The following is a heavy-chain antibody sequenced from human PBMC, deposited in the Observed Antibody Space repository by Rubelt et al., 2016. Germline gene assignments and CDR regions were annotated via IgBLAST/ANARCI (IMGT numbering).Heavy chain of an antibody. Sequence: QLQLQESGPGLVKPSETLSLTCIVSGGSISSSSYYWGWIRQPPGKGLEWIGSIYYSVSTYYNPSLKSRVTISVDTSKNQFSLKLSSVTAADTAVYYCANSLLAARPYWGQGTLVTVSS. V-gene: IGHV4-39*01. CDR2: IYYSVST. CDR1: GGSISSSSYY. CDR3: ANSLLAARPY. D-gene: IGHD6-6*01. J-gene: IGHJ4*02.